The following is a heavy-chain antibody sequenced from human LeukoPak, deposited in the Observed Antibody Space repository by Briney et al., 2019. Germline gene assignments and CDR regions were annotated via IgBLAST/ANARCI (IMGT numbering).Heavy chain of an antibody. CDR1: GFTFSSYW. Sequence: GGSLRLSCAASGFTFSSYWMNWARQAPGKGLEWVASINHNGNVNYYVDSVKGRFTISRDNAKNSLYLQMNRLRAEDTAVYHCARGNDWFDPWGQGTLVTVSS. CDR3: ARGNDWFDP. V-gene: IGHV3-7*04. CDR2: INHNGNVN. J-gene: IGHJ5*02.